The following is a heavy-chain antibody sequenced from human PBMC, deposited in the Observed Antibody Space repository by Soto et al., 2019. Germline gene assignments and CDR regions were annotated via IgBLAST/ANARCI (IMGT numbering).Heavy chain of an antibody. V-gene: IGHV3-33*01. D-gene: IGHD3-10*01. CDR2: IWYDGSKK. CDR3: ARYGHNSAFDI. CDR1: GFTFSSYG. J-gene: IGHJ3*02. Sequence: GGSLRLSCAASGFTFSSYGMHWVRQAPGKGLEWVAVIWYDGSKKYYEDSVKGRFTISRDNAKNSLYLQMNSLRADDTAVYYCARYGHNSAFDIWGQGTLVTVSS.